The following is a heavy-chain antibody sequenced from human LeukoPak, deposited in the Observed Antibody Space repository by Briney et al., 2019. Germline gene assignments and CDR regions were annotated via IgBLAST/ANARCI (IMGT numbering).Heavy chain of an antibody. CDR2: IYYTGST. CDR3: ARQDSGTYLNPLDI. D-gene: IGHD1-26*01. CDR1: GGSISSYY. V-gene: IGHV4-59*08. J-gene: IGHJ3*02. Sequence: PSETLSLTCIVSGGSISSYYWSWIRQPPGKGLEWIGYIYYTGSTNYNPSLESRVTISVDTSKNRLSLKLRSVTAADTAVYYCARQDSGTYLNPLDIWGQGTVVTVSS.